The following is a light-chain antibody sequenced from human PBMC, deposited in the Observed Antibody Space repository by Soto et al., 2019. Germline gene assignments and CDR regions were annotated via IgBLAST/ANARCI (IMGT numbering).Light chain of an antibody. V-gene: IGKV3-15*01. Sequence: EVVMTQSPATLSVSPGESATLSCRASLTVSSDLAWFQQKPGQAPRLLIYDASTRATGIAARFSGSGSGTEFTLAISSLQSEDFAVYYWQQHNRWPHTFGQGTKLEIK. CDR2: DAS. J-gene: IGKJ2*01. CDR1: LTVSSD. CDR3: QQHNRWPHT.